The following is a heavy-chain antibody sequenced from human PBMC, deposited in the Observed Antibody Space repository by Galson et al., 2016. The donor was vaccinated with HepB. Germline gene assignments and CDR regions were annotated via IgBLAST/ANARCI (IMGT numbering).Heavy chain of an antibody. J-gene: IGHJ6*02. CDR2: IWYSGKSE. CDR3: ARESARSSGWEHLYYYGMDV. CDR1: GFDFGSHG. D-gene: IGHD6-25*01. Sequence: SLRLSCAASGFDFGSHGMHWVRQAPGKGLEWVALIWYSGKSEFYSDSVRGRFTISRDNSRKTVFLEMNSLGIEDTGRYYCARESARSSGWEHLYYYGMDVWGRGTTVIVSS. V-gene: IGHV3-33*03.